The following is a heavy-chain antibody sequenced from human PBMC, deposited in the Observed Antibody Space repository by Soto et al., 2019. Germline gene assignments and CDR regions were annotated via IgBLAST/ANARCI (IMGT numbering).Heavy chain of an antibody. CDR2: LYSGGST. J-gene: IGHJ6*03. Sequence: PSETLSLTCTVSGGFVNSDTHSWSWIRQTPGKRLEWIGFLYSGGSTKNPSLRSRVTMSVDTSKNQFSLKLGSVIVSYTAVYHCAGFVRSCGDTTCYIRADVWGTVVTVT. V-gene: IGHV4-61*01. CDR1: GGFVNSDTHS. CDR3: AGFVRSCGDTTCYIRADV. D-gene: IGHD3-9*01.